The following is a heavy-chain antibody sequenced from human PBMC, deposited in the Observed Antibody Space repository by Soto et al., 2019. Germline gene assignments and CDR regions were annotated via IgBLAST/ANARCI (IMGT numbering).Heavy chain of an antibody. CDR1: GGTFSTST. D-gene: IGHD5-12*01. CDR2: TIPLLNVA. J-gene: IGHJ5*01. V-gene: IGHV1-69*08. Sequence: QVQLVQSGAEVKKPGSSVKVSCKASGGTFSTSTFTWVRKAPGQGLEWMGRTIPLLNVADYAQDFQGRLTITANKSTSTTYMELTSMTSKDTAVYYCARDSPIGSTFSGYDAIDSWGHVTLVTVSS. CDR3: ARDSPIGSTFSGYDAIDS.